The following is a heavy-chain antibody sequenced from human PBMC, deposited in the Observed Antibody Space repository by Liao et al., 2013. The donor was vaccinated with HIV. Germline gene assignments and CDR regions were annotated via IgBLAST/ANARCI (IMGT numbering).Heavy chain of an antibody. CDR3: ARIHSSSWAFYYHYMDV. Sequence: QVQLQESGPGLVKPSETLSLTCTVSGGSISSSIDYWGWIRQPPGKGLEWIGTIYSSGSTYYNPSLKSRVTISVDTSKKQFSLRLSSVTAADTAVYYCARIHSSSWAFYYHYMDVWGKGTTVTVSS. CDR1: GGSISSSIDY. CDR2: IYSSGST. J-gene: IGHJ6*03. V-gene: IGHV4-39*07. D-gene: IGHD6-13*01.